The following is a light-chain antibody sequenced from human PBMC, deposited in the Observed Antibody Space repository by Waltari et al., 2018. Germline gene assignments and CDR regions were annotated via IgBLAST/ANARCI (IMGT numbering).Light chain of an antibody. J-gene: IGKJ4*01. Sequence: IVLTQSPDTLSLSPGQRATPSCRASQTINNNFLVWYQQKPGQAPRLLIHGASSRATGFPDRFSGSGSGTDFTLTISSLEPEDVAVYYCQQYDGSVLTFGGGTKVEI. V-gene: IGKV3-20*01. CDR3: QQYDGSVLT. CDR2: GAS. CDR1: QTINNNF.